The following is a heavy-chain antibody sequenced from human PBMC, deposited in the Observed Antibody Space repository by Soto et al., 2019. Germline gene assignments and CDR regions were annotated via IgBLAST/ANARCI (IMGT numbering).Heavy chain of an antibody. D-gene: IGHD3-22*01. CDR3: AKDLIYYDSSGTLDY. V-gene: IGHV3-30*18. J-gene: IGHJ4*02. Sequence: GGSLRLSCAASGFTFSSYGMHWVRQAPGKGLEWVAVISYDGSNKYYADSVKGRFTISRDNSKNTLYLQMNSLRAEDTAVYYCAKDLIYYDSSGTLDYWGQGTLVTVPS. CDR1: GFTFSSYG. CDR2: ISYDGSNK.